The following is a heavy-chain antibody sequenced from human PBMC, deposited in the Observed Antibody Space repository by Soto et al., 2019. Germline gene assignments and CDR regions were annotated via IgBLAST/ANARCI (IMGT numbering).Heavy chain of an antibody. CDR3: AREGDGRPARDYYYGMDV. J-gene: IGHJ6*01. CDR2: ISYDGSKK. Sequence: QVQLVESGGGVVQPGRSLSLSCEASGFTLRGYAMHWVRRAPGKGLEWVALISYDGSKKYYADSVKGRFAISRDNSKDSLYLQINSLRVEDTAVYYCAREGDGRPARDYYYGMDVW. CDR1: GFTLRGYA. D-gene: IGHD1-26*01. V-gene: IGHV3-30*09.